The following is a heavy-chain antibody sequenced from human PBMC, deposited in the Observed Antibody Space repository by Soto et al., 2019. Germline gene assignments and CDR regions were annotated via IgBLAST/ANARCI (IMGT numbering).Heavy chain of an antibody. V-gene: IGHV1-2*04. CDR2: INPNSGGT. Sequence: GASVKVSCKASGYTFTGYYMHWVRQAPGQGLEWMGWINPNSGGTNYAQKFQGWVTMTRDTSISTAYMELSRLRSDDTAVYYCARNHFSGWSRDGMDVWGQGXTVTVYS. D-gene: IGHD6-19*01. CDR1: GYTFTGYY. J-gene: IGHJ6*02. CDR3: ARNHFSGWSRDGMDV.